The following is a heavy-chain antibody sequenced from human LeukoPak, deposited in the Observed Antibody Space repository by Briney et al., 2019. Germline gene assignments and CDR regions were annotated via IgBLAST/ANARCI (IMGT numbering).Heavy chain of an antibody. D-gene: IGHD6-19*01. CDR3: ARAPQWLVRYYFDY. Sequence: GRSLRLSCAASGFTFSSYGMHWVRQAPGKGLEWVAVIWYDGSNKYYADSVKGRFTISRDNSKNTLYLQMNSLRAEDTAVYYCARAPQWLVRYYFDYWGQGTLVTVSS. CDR1: GFTFSSYG. V-gene: IGHV3-33*08. CDR2: IWYDGSNK. J-gene: IGHJ4*02.